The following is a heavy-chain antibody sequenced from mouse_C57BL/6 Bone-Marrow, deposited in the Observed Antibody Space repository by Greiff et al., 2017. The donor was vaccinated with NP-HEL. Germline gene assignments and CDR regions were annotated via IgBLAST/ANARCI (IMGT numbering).Heavy chain of an antibody. J-gene: IGHJ1*03. D-gene: IGHD1-1*01. V-gene: IGHV7-1*01. CDR2: SRNKANDYTT. CDR3: ARDATTVESYWYFDV. Sequence: EVQVVESGGGLVQSGRSLRLSCATSGFTFSDFYMEWVRQAPGKGLEWIAASRNKANDYTTEYSASVKGRFIVSRDTSQSILYLQMNALRAEDTAIYYCARDATTVESYWYFDVWGTGTTVTVSS. CDR1: GFTFSDFY.